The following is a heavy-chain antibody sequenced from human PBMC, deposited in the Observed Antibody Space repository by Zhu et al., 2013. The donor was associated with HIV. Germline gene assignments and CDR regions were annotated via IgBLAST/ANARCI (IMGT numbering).Heavy chain of an antibody. CDR2: INPSGGST. J-gene: IGHJ3*02. D-gene: IGHD2-21*02. V-gene: IGHV1-46*01. Sequence: QGLEWMGIINPSGGSTSYAQKFQGRVTMTRDTSTSTVYMELSSLRSEDAAVYYCARGLGDLDAFDIWGQGTMVTVSS. CDR3: ARGLGDLDAFDI.